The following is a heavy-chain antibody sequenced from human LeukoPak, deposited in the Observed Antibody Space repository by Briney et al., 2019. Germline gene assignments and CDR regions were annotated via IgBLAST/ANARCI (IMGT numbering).Heavy chain of an antibody. CDR1: GYTFASYG. D-gene: IGHD3-10*01. CDR2: ININTGNP. Sequence: ASVKVSCKASGYTFASYGISWVRQAPGQGLEWMGWININTGNPTYAQGFTGRFVFSLDTSVSTAYLQISSLKAEDTAVYYCARDDRETLWFGERAAFDIWGQGTMVTVSS. V-gene: IGHV7-4-1*02. CDR3: ARDDRETLWFGERAAFDI. J-gene: IGHJ3*02.